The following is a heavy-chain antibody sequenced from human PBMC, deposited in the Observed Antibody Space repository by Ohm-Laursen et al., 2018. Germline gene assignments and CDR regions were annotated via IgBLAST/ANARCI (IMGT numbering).Heavy chain of an antibody. J-gene: IGHJ6*02. CDR1: GFTFTSYY. Sequence: GASVKVSCKASGFTFTSYYMHWVRQAPGQGLEWMGTINPSGGSTTYAQKFQGRVTMTSDTSTSTVYMELSSLRSEDTAVYYCAREGVSNGMDVWGQGTTVTVSS. V-gene: IGHV1-46*01. CDR3: AREGVSNGMDV. D-gene: IGHD3-16*01. CDR2: INPSGGST.